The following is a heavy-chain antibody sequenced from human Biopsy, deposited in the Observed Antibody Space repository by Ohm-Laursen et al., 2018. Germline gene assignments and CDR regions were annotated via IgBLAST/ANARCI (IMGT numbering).Heavy chain of an antibody. CDR3: ARDPRYGYGSYFDY. CDR1: GYTFTTYG. Sequence: GASVKVSCKASGYTFTTYGISWVRQAPGQGLEWMGWIRTDNGATDYAQNLQGRVTMTTDTSISTAYMELSRLRSDDTAVYYCARDPRYGYGSYFDYWGQGTLVAVSS. D-gene: IGHD3-10*01. V-gene: IGHV1-18*04. CDR2: IRTDNGAT. J-gene: IGHJ4*02.